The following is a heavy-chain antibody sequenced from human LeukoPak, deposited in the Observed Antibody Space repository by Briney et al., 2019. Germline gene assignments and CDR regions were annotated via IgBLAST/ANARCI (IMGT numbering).Heavy chain of an antibody. D-gene: IGHD1-1*01. J-gene: IGHJ4*02. Sequence: GGSLRLSCAASGFTFSSYWMSWVRQAPGKGLEWVANIKQDGSAKIYVDSVKGRFTLSRANDENSLYLQMNSLRAEDTAVYYCVRATTDKNVGSFDYWGQGTLVTVSS. CDR2: IKQDGSAK. CDR3: VRATTDKNVGSFDY. CDR1: GFTFSSYW. V-gene: IGHV3-7*04.